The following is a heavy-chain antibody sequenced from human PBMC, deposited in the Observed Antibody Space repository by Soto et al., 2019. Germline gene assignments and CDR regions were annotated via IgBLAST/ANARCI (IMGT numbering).Heavy chain of an antibody. CDR3: ARGSIKEEWLYYYYGMDV. CDR2: INPSGGST. D-gene: IGHD3-3*01. CDR1: GYTFTSYY. Sequence: ASVKVSCKASGYTFTSYYMHWVRQAPGQGLEWMGIINPSGGSTSYAQKCQGRVTMTRGTSTSTVYMELSSLRSEDTAVYYCARGSIKEEWLYYYYGMDVWGQGTTVTVSS. V-gene: IGHV1-46*01. J-gene: IGHJ6*02.